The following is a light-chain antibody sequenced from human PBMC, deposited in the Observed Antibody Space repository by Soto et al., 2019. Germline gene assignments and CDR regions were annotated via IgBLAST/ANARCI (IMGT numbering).Light chain of an antibody. CDR1: QSVSTY. CDR3: QQYDDLPLT. CDR2: DAS. V-gene: IGKV1-33*01. Sequence: DIQMTQSPCARSASVGGRGTSTCRASQSVSTYLNWYQQRPGKAPNLLIYDASNLETGVPSRFSGSGSGTDFTFTISSLQPEDIATYCCQQYDDLPLTFGGGTKVDIK. J-gene: IGKJ4*01.